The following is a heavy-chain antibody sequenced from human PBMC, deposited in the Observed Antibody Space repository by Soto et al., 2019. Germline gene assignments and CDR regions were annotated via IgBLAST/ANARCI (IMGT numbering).Heavy chain of an antibody. J-gene: IGHJ5*02. CDR3: TGAYYDVSGYSLDP. V-gene: IGHV4-59*01. CDR2: IYYGGSI. CDR1: GGSISSGY. D-gene: IGHD3-22*01. Sequence: SETLSLTCSVSGGSISSGYWTWIRQPPGKGLEWIGYIYYGGSINYNPSPKSRVIISVDTAKNQFSLRLSSVSAADTAVYYCTGAYYDVSGYSLDPWGQGTSVTVSS.